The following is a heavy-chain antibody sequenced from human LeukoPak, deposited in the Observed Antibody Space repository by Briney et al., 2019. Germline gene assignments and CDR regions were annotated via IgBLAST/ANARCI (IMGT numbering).Heavy chain of an antibody. D-gene: IGHD6-19*01. V-gene: IGHV4-34*01. J-gene: IGHJ4*02. CDR1: GGSFSGYY. CDR2: INHSGST. Sequence: SETLSLTCAVYGGSFSGYYWSWIRQPPGKGLEWIGEINHSGSTNYNPSLKSRVTISVDTSKNQFSLKLSSVTAADTAVYYCAREHSSGLYYWGQGTLVTVSS. CDR3: AREHSSGLYY.